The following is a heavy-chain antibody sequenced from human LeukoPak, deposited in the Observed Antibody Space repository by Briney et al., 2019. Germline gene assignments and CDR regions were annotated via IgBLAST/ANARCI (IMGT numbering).Heavy chain of an antibody. CDR1: GFTFSSYS. CDR3: ARDPSHPIYCYYYYMDV. CDR2: ISSSSSYI. J-gene: IGHJ6*03. Sequence: PGGSLRLSCAAPGFTFSSYSMNWVRQAPGKGLEWVSSISSSSSYIYYADSVKGRLTITRDNAKNSLYLQMNSLRAEDTAVYYCARDPSHPIYCYYYYMDVWGKGTTVTVSS. V-gene: IGHV3-21*01.